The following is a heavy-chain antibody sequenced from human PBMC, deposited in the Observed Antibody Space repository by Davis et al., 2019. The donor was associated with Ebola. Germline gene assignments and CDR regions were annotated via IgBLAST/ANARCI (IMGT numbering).Heavy chain of an antibody. CDR1: GGSISSGGYY. CDR2: IYYSGST. V-gene: IGHV4-39*01. D-gene: IGHD5-18*01. CDR3: ARPRQKLWLFDY. J-gene: IGHJ4*02. Sequence: PSETLSLTCTVSGGSISSGGYYWSWIRQPPGKGLEWIGYIYYSGSTYYNPSLKSRVTISVDTSKNQFSLKLSSVTAADTAVYYCARPRQKLWLFDYWGQGTLVTVST.